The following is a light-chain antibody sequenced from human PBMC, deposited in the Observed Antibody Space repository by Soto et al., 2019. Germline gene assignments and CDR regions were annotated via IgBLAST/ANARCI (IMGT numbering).Light chain of an antibody. Sequence: EIVMTQSPATLFVSPGERATVSCRASQSVRSNLAWYQQKPGQAPRLLIYEASTRAADAPVRFSRSGYGRQFTLTISSLQSDDFAFYFCHQYNDGPGGTFGQGTKVDIK. J-gene: IGKJ1*01. CDR3: HQYNDGPGGT. CDR1: QSVRSN. CDR2: EAS. V-gene: IGKV3-15*01.